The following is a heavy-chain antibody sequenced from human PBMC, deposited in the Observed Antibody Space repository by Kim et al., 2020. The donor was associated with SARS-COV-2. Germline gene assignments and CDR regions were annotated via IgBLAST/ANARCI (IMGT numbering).Heavy chain of an antibody. D-gene: IGHD2-15*01. CDR2: INPNSGGT. Sequence: ASVKVSCKASGYTFTGYYMHWVRQAPGQGLEWMGWINPNSGGTNYAQKFQGRVTVTRDTSISTAYMELSRLRSDDTAVYYCAREIVVVVAATPALYYYGMDVWGQGTTVTVSS. J-gene: IGHJ6*02. CDR3: AREIVVVVAATPALYYYGMDV. CDR1: GYTFTGYY. V-gene: IGHV1-2*02.